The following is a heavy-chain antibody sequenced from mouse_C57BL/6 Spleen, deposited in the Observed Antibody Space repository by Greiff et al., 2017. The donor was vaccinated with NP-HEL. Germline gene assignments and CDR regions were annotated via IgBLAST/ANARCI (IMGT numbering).Heavy chain of an antibody. J-gene: IGHJ1*03. Sequence: EVKLMESGGGLVKPGGSLKLSCAASGFTFSDYGMHWVRQAPEKGLEWVAYISSGSSTIYYADTVKGRFTISRDNAKNTLFLQMTSLRSEDTAMYYCATPITTVKNFDVWGTGTTVTVSS. D-gene: IGHD1-1*01. CDR2: ISSGSSTI. V-gene: IGHV5-17*01. CDR3: ATPITTVKNFDV. CDR1: GFTFSDYG.